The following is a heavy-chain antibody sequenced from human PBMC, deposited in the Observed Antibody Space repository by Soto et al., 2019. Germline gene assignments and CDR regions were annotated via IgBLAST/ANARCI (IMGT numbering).Heavy chain of an antibody. CDR1: GYTFTSYD. V-gene: IGHV1-8*01. CDR2: MNPNSGNT. J-gene: IGHJ6*02. Sequence: ASVKVSCKASGYTFTSYDINWVRQATGQGLEWMGWMNPNSGNTGYAQKFQGRVTMTRNTSISTAYMELSSLRSEDTAVYYCARGRAAAGPSHYYYGMDVWGQGTTVTVSS. D-gene: IGHD6-13*01. CDR3: ARGRAAAGPSHYYYGMDV.